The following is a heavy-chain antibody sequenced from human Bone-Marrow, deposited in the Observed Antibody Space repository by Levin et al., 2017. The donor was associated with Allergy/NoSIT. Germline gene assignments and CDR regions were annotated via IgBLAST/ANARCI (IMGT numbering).Heavy chain of an antibody. V-gene: IGHV3-74*01. CDR3: ARVELRWFDP. D-gene: IGHD1-7*01. CDR2: INSDGSST. CDR1: GFTFSSYW. Sequence: GESLKISCAASGFTFSSYWMHWVRQAPGKGLVWVSRINSDGSSTSYADSVKGRFTISRDNAKNTLYLQMNSLRAEDTAVYYCARVELRWFDPWGQGTLVTVSS. J-gene: IGHJ5*02.